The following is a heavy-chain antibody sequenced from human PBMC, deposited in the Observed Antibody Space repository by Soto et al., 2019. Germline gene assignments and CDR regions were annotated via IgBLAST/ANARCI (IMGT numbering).Heavy chain of an antibody. CDR3: ARDADYYDSSGYYRKKYNWFDP. CDR2: IIPIFGTA. V-gene: IGHV1-69*13. D-gene: IGHD3-22*01. Sequence: SVKVSCKASGGTFSSYAISWVRQAPGQGLEWMGGIIPIFGTANYAQKFQGRVTITADESTSTAYMELSSLRSEDTAVYYCARDADYYDSSGYYRKKYNWFDPWGQGTLVTVSS. CDR1: GGTFSSYA. J-gene: IGHJ5*02.